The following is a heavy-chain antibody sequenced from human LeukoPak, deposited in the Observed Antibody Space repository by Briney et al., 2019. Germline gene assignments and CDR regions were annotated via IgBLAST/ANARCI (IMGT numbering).Heavy chain of an antibody. CDR3: ATNRVGTYDRPFDI. CDR1: GGSINSHY. CDR2: IHYTGTT. D-gene: IGHD1-26*01. V-gene: IGHV4-59*08. Sequence: PSETLSLTCTVSGGSINSHYWSWIRQPPGKGLEWIGDIHYTGTTKYNPSVKSRVTISIDTSKNQFSLELSSVTATDTAAYFCATNRVGTYDRPFDIWGQGTMVTVSS. J-gene: IGHJ3*02.